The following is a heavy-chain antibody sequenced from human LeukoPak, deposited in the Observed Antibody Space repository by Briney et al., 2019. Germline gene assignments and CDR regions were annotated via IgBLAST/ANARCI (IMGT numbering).Heavy chain of an antibody. V-gene: IGHV3-30*18. CDR1: GFTFSSYA. CDR2: ISYDGSNK. Sequence: PGGSLRLSCAASGFTFSSYAMSWVRQAPGKGLEWVAVISYDGSNKYYADSVKGRFTISRDNSKNTLYLQMNSLRAEDTAVYYCAKVGRVWQWLDYSDYWGQGTLVTVSS. CDR3: AKVGRVWQWLDYSDY. J-gene: IGHJ4*02. D-gene: IGHD6-19*01.